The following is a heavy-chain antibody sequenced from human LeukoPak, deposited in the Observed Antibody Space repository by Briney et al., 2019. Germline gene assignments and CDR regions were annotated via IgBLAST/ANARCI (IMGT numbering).Heavy chain of an antibody. Sequence: GGSLRLSCAAYGFTVSSNYMSWVRQAPGKGLEWVSVIYSGGSTYYADSVKGRFTVSRDNSKNTLYLQMNSLRAEDTAVYYCARGGDSSGYTAPFFDYWGQGTLVTVSS. J-gene: IGHJ4*02. CDR3: ARGGDSSGYTAPFFDY. V-gene: IGHV3-53*01. CDR2: IYSGGST. CDR1: GFTVSSNY. D-gene: IGHD3-22*01.